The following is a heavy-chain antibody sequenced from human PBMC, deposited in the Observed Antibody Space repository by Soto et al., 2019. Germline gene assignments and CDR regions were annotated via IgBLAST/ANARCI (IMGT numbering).Heavy chain of an antibody. D-gene: IGHD6-13*01. V-gene: IGHV1-69*02. CDR3: ASIAAAGPAEYFQH. CDR1: GGTFSSYT. J-gene: IGHJ1*01. CDR2: IIPILGIA. Sequence: ASVKVSCKASGGTFSSYTISWVRQAPGQGLEWMGRIIPILGIANYAQKFQGRVTITADKSTSTAYMELSSLRSEDTAVYYCASIAAAGPAEYFQHWGQGTLVTVSS.